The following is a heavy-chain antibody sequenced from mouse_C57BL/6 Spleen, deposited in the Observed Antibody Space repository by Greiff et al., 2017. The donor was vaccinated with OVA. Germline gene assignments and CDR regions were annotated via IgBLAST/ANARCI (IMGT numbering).Heavy chain of an antibody. Sequence: EVQLQQSGAELVRPGASVKLSCTASGFNIKDDYMHWVKQSPEQGLEWIGWIDPENGDTEYASKFQGKATITADTSSNTAYLQLSSLTSEDTAVYYCTTSSNFLFDYWGQGTTLTVSS. CDR3: TTSSNFLFDY. J-gene: IGHJ2*01. D-gene: IGHD2-5*01. V-gene: IGHV14-4*01. CDR2: IDPENGDT. CDR1: GFNIKDDY.